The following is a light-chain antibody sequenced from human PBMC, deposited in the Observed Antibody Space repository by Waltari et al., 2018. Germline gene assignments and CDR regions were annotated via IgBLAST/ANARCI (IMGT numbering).Light chain of an antibody. J-gene: IGKJ2*03. CDR2: AAS. V-gene: IGKV3-11*01. CDR3: QQRASWPQRYS. Sequence: VLTQSPATLSLSPGDRANLSCRASQTLSSYVSWYQQRPGRAPRPFIYAASKRATGIPASCSGSGSGADFTVTISDLEPEDSEVYYCQQRASWPQRYSFGQGTKLEIK. CDR1: QTLSSY.